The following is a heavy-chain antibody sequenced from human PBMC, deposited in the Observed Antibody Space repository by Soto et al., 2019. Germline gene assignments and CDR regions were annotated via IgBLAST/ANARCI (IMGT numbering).Heavy chain of an antibody. CDR1: GFTFSSYA. Sequence: GGSLRLSCAASGFTFSSYAMSWVRQAPGKGLEWVLAISSSGGYTYYADSVKGRFTISRDNSKNTLYVQMSSLRAEDTVVYYCPKRAGSGSNGRYYFDYWGQGTLVTVCS. V-gene: IGHV3-23*01. J-gene: IGHJ4*02. CDR2: ISSSGGYT. CDR3: PKRAGSGSNGRYYFDY. D-gene: IGHD6-19*01.